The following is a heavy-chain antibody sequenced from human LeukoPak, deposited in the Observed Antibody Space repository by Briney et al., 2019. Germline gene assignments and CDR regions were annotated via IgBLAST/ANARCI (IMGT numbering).Heavy chain of an antibody. V-gene: IGHV4-38-2*02. CDR3: ARDELSGSGSYLIGWFDP. D-gene: IGHD3-10*01. Sequence: SETLSLTCTVSGYSISSGYYWGWIRQPPGKGLEWIGSIYHSGSTYYNPSLKSRVTISVDTSKNQFSLKLSSVTAADTAVYYCARDELSGSGSYLIGWFDPWGQGTLVTVSS. CDR2: IYHSGST. J-gene: IGHJ5*02. CDR1: GYSISSGYY.